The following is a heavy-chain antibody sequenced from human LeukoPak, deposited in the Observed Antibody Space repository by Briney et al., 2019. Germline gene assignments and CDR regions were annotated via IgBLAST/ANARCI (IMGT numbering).Heavy chain of an antibody. CDR3: ARVLDGYNSVYHMDV. Sequence: PSETLSLTCAVYGGSFSGYYWSWIRQPPGKGLEWIGEINHSGSTNYNPSLKSRVTISVDTSKNQFSLKLSSVTAADTAVYYCARVLDGYNSVYHMDVWGKGTTVTVSS. CDR1: GGSFSGYY. CDR2: INHSGST. J-gene: IGHJ6*03. D-gene: IGHD5-24*01. V-gene: IGHV4-34*01.